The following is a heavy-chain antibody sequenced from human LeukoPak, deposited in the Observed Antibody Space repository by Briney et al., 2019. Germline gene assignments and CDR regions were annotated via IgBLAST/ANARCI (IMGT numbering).Heavy chain of an antibody. D-gene: IGHD3-10*01. Sequence: GGSLRLSCAASGFTFSSYAMNWVRQAPGKGLEWASFISSSSSIIYYADSVRGRFTVSRDNANNSLFLQMNSLRAEDTAVYYCARDGVYGSGNDRYYYYYFMDVWGKGTTVTVSS. CDR3: ARDGVYGSGNDRYYYYYFMDV. V-gene: IGHV3-48*01. CDR2: ISSSSSII. CDR1: GFTFSSYA. J-gene: IGHJ6*03.